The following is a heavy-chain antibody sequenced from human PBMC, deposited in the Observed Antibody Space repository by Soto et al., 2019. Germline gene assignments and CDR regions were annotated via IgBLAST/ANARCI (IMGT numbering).Heavy chain of an antibody. Sequence: EVQLLESGGGLVQPGGSLRLSCAASGFTFSTYALTWVRQAPGKGLEWVSSIGTHAGTTYYVDSGKGRFSISRDNSKNTVYLQMSILSAEDTAIYYCARPYVEVDVNDAFDMWGRGTMVTVSS. CDR2: IGTHAGTT. V-gene: IGHV3-23*01. CDR3: ARPYVEVDVNDAFDM. D-gene: IGHD3-16*01. J-gene: IGHJ3*02. CDR1: GFTFSTYA.